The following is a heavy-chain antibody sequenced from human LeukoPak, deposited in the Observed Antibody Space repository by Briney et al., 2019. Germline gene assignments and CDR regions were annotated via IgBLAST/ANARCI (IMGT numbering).Heavy chain of an antibody. CDR2: INHSGST. CDR3: ARRPYAYSYAH. J-gene: IGHJ4*02. V-gene: IGHV4-34*01. CDR1: GGSFSGYY. D-gene: IGHD5-18*01. Sequence: SETLSLTCAVYGGSFSGYYWSWIRQPPGKGLEWIGEINHSGSTNYNPSLKSRVTISVDTSKNRFSLKMDSVTAADTAVYYCARRPYAYSYAHWGQGTLVTVSS.